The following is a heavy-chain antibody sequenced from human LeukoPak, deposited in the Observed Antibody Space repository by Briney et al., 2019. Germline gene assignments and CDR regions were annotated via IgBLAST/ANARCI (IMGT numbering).Heavy chain of an antibody. V-gene: IGHV3-21*01. J-gene: IGHJ4*02. CDR1: GFTFSSYS. Sequence: PGGSLRLSCAASGFTFSSYSMNWVRQAPGKGREGVSSISSSSSYIYYADSVKGRFTISRDNAKNSLYLQMNSLRAEDTAVYYCARELGAYFDRVTDYFDYWGQGTLVTVSS. D-gene: IGHD3-9*01. CDR2: ISSSSSYI. CDR3: ARELGAYFDRVTDYFDY.